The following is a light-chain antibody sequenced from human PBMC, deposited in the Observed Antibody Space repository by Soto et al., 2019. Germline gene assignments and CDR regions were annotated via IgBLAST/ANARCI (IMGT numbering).Light chain of an antibody. V-gene: IGKV1-5*03. J-gene: IGKJ2*01. CDR3: QQYYAYSYP. Sequence: IQMTQSPSTVSASVGDRVTITCRARQAVNSWVAWYQHKSGKAPKLLIYRAATLENGVPSRFSGSGSETEFTLTISGLQPDDSGTYYCQQYYAYSYPFGQGTNVDIK. CDR1: QAVNSW. CDR2: RAA.